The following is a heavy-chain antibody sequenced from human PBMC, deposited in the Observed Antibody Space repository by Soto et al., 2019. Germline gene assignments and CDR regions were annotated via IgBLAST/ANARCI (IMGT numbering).Heavy chain of an antibody. CDR3: AKEYYFGSGSPPSSFDY. Sequence: GGSLRLSCAASGFTFSSYAMTWVRQAPGKGLEWVSAISGSGGSTYYADSVKGRFTISRDNSKNTPYLQMNSLRAEDTAVYYLAKEYYFGSGSPPSSFDYWGQGTMVTVSS. CDR2: ISGSGGST. D-gene: IGHD3-10*01. V-gene: IGHV3-23*01. CDR1: GFTFSSYA. J-gene: IGHJ4*02.